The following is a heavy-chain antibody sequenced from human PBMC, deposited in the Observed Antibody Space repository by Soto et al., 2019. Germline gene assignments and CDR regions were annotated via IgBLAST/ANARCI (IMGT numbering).Heavy chain of an antibody. CDR3: AKDWVITTCLIPTFDY. Sequence: GSLRLSRAASGFTFSRYAMSWVRQAPGKGLAWVSAISGSGGSTYYADSVKGRFTIPRDNPKNTLYLQMNSLRAEDTAVYYCAKDWVITTCLIPTFDYWGQGTLVTVST. J-gene: IGHJ4*02. CDR1: GFTFSRYA. V-gene: IGHV3-23*01. CDR2: ISGSGGST. D-gene: IGHD3-22*01.